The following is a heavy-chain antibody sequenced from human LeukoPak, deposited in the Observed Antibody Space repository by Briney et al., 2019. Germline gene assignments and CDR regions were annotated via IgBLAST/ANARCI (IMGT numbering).Heavy chain of an antibody. J-gene: IGHJ6*02. V-gene: IGHV4-59*12. D-gene: IGHD4-17*01. Sequence: SETLSLTCTVSGGSISSYYWSWIRQPPGKGLEWIGYIYYSGSTNYNPSLKSRVTISVDTSKNQFSLKLSSVTAADTAVYYCARDTAIGSYYYYYGMDVWGQGTTVTVSS. CDR2: IYYSGST. CDR3: ARDTAIGSYYYYYGMDV. CDR1: GGSISSYY.